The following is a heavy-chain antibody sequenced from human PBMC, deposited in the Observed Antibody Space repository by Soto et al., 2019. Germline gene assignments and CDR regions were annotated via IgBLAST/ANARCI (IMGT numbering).Heavy chain of an antibody. CDR1: GYIFVNNG. CDR2: ISPYTGNT. D-gene: IGHD3-16*01. Sequence: QVQLVQSGDEVKKPGASVKVSCKASGYIFVNNGIAWVRQAPGQGLEWMGWISPYTGNTHSASKVQSRLTMTTETSTSTAYMDLGSLTSDDTDVYYCVMLDNYVTPTPQDVWGQGTTVTVSS. V-gene: IGHV1-18*01. J-gene: IGHJ6*02. CDR3: VMLDNYVTPTPQDV.